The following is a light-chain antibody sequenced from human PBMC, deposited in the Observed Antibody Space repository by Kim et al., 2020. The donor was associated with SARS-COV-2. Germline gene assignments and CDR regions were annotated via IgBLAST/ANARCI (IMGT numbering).Light chain of an antibody. CDR2: GAS. CDR1: QSVSSNY. V-gene: IGKV3-20*01. Sequence: PGERATLSCRASQSVSSNYLAWYQQKPGQPPRLLIYGASSRATGIPDRFSGSGSGTDFTLTITRLEPEDFAVYYCQQYGSSPRTFGQGTKLEI. J-gene: IGKJ2*01. CDR3: QQYGSSPRT.